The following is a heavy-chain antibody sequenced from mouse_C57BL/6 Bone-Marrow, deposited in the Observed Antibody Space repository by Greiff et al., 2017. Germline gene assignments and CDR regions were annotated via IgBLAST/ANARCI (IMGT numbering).Heavy chain of an antibody. D-gene: IGHD2-4*01. J-gene: IGHJ3*01. V-gene: IGHV5-4*01. CDR1: GFTFSSYA. Sequence: EVKVVESGGGLVKPGGSLKLSCAASGFTFSSYAMSWVRQTPEKRLEWVATISDGGSYTYYPDNVKGRFTISRDNAKNNLYLQMSHLKSEDTAMYYCARDRGLRRERFAYWGQGTLVTVSA. CDR3: ARDRGLRRERFAY. CDR2: ISDGGSYT.